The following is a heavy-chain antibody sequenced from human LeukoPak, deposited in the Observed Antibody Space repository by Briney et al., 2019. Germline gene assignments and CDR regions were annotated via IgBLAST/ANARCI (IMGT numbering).Heavy chain of an antibody. V-gene: IGHV1-18*01. J-gene: IGHJ4*02. CDR3: ARVEENSYYYDPPFDY. CDR1: GYTFTSYG. CDR2: ISAYNGNT. Sequence: GASVKVSCKASGYTFTSYGISWVRQAPGQGLEWMGWISAYNGNTNYAQKLQGRVTMTTDTSTSTAYMELRSLRSDDTAVYYCARVEENSYYYDPPFDYWGQGTLVTASS. D-gene: IGHD3-22*01.